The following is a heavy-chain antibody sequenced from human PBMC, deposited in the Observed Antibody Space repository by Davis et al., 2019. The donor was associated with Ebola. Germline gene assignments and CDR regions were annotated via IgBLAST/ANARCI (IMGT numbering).Heavy chain of an antibody. V-gene: IGHV4-31*03. CDR3: ARVGIAVAGTGFDP. CDR1: GGSISSGGYY. Sequence: SETLSLTCTVSGGSISSGGYYWSWIRQHPGKGLEWIGYIYYSGSTYYNPSLKSRVTISVDTSKNQFSLKLSSVTAADTDVYYCARVGIAVAGTGFDPWGQGTLVTVSS. D-gene: IGHD6-19*01. CDR2: IYYSGST. J-gene: IGHJ5*02.